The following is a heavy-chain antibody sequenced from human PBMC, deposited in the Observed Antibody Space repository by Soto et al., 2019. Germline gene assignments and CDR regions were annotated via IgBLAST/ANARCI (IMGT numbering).Heavy chain of an antibody. D-gene: IGHD2-15*01. CDR3: AGSPRVIGAAKGTLDY. V-gene: IGHV1-18*04. CDR2: ISASTGNT. Sequence: QVQLVQSGAEVKKPGASLMVSCKASGYTFTSYGINWVRQAPGQGLEWMGWISASTGNTNYAESVQGRVILTTDISTGTGYMELGSPTSNDPAGDFCAGSPRVIGAAKGTLDYLGQGTPVTVSS. CDR1: GYTFTSYG. J-gene: IGHJ4*02.